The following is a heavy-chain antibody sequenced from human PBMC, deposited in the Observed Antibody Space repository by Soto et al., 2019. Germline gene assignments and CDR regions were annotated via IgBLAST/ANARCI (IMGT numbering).Heavy chain of an antibody. J-gene: IGHJ2*01. CDR1: GGTFSSYS. Sequence: QVQLVQSGAEVKKPGSSVTVSCKASGGTFSSYSISWVRQAPGQGLEWMGGINPIFGTVNYAQKVQGRVTITADESTSTAYMELSSLRSEDTAVYYCARGNHRWLQLWYFDLWGRGTLVTVSS. CDR3: ARGNHRWLQLWYFDL. CDR2: INPIFGTV. D-gene: IGHD5-12*01. V-gene: IGHV1-69*12.